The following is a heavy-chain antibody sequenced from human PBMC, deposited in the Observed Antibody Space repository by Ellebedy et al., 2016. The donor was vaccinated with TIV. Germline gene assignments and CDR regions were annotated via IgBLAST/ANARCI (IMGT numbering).Heavy chain of an antibody. J-gene: IGHJ4*02. CDR1: GYTFTSYY. CDR3: ARVTGSGDEEGYYFDY. CDR2: INPSGGST. V-gene: IGHV1-46*01. Sequence: AASVKVSCKASGYTFTSYYMHWVRQAPGQGLEWMGIINPSGGSTSYAQKFQGRVTMTRDTSTSTVYMELSSLRSDDTAVYYCARVTGSGDEEGYYFDYWGQGTLVTVSS. D-gene: IGHD2-21*02.